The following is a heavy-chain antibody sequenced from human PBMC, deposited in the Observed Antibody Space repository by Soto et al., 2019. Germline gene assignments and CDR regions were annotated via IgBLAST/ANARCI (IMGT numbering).Heavy chain of an antibody. CDR2: ISSNGGST. J-gene: IGHJ6*02. CDR3: ARDLIPRPYGMDV. CDR1: GFTFSSYA. Sequence: GGSLRLSCSASGFTFSSYAMHWVRQAPGKGLEYVSAISSNGGSTYYADSVKGRFTISRDNSKNSLYLQMNSLRAEDTAVYYCARDLIPRPYGMDVWGQGTTVTVSS. D-gene: IGHD2-2*01. V-gene: IGHV3-64*04.